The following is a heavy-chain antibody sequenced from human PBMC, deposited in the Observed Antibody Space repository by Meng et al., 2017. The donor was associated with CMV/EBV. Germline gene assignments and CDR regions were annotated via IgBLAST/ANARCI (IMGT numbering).Heavy chain of an antibody. CDR3: ARESRSGNYDY. Sequence: GESLKISCKASGYTFTSYYMHWVRQAPGQGLEWMGIINPSGGSTSYAQKFQGRVTMTRDTSTSTVYMELSSLRSEDTAVYYCARESRSGNYDYWGQGTLVTVSS. V-gene: IGHV1-46*01. CDR2: INPSGGST. D-gene: IGHD1-26*01. J-gene: IGHJ4*02. CDR1: GYTFTSYY.